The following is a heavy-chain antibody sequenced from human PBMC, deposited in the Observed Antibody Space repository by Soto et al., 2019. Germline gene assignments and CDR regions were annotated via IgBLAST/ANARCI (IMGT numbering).Heavy chain of an antibody. D-gene: IGHD3-10*01. CDR2: INPDGSAK. J-gene: IGHJ4*02. CDR1: HFSFSTSW. Sequence: GGSLRLSCAASHFSFSTSWMNWIPQAPGKGLEWVANINPDGSAKYYVDSLKGRFTISRDNAKNALDLQMNSLRAEDTAVYFCTRVSRGHWVDCWGQGALVTVSS. V-gene: IGHV3-7*03. CDR3: TRVSRGHWVDC.